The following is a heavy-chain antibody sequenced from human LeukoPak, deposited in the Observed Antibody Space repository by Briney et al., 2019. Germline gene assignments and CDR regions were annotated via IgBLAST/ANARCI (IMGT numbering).Heavy chain of an antibody. V-gene: IGHV4-59*10. CDR2: IYTSGTT. J-gene: IGHJ4*02. CDR3: ARAFDY. CDR1: GGSFSGYY. Sequence: PSETLSLTCAVYGGSFSGYYWGWIRQPPGKGLEWIGHIYTSGTTNYNPSLKSRVTMSIDTSKNQFSLKLSSVTAADTAVYYCARAFDYWGQGTLITVSS.